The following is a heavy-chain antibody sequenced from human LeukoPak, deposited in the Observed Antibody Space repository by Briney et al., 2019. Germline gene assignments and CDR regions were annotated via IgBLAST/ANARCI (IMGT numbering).Heavy chain of an antibody. CDR2: IYTGGST. J-gene: IGHJ6*02. CDR1: GCIVSSNY. Sequence: PGGSLRLSCAASGCIVSSNYMSWVRQAPGKGLEWVSIIYTGGSTYYADSVKGRFTISRDNSKNTLYLQVSSLRAEDTAVYYCSRLNSYYGMDVWGQGTTVTVSS. V-gene: IGHV3-53*01. D-gene: IGHD2/OR15-2a*01. CDR3: SRLNSYYGMDV.